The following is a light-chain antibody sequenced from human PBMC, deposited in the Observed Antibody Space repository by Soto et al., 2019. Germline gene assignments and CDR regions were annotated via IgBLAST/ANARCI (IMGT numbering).Light chain of an antibody. CDR2: GAS. Sequence: EIVLTQSPGTLSLSPGERATLSYRASQSVSSSYLAWYQQKPGQAPRLLIYGASSRATGIPDRFSGSGSGTDFTLTISRLEPEYFAVYYCQHYGSLVLTFGGGTKVEIK. CDR3: QHYGSLVLT. J-gene: IGKJ4*01. V-gene: IGKV3-20*01. CDR1: QSVSSSY.